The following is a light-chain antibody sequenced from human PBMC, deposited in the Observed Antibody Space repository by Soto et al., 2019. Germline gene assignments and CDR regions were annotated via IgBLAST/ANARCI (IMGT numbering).Light chain of an antibody. CDR1: QSVSSY. Sequence: EIVLTQSPATLSLSPGERATLSCRASQSVSSYLAWNQQKPGQAPRLLIYDASSRATGIPARFSGSGSGTEFTLTISSPEPEDFAVYYCQQRSNWPVTFGQGTRVDIK. CDR2: DAS. CDR3: QQRSNWPVT. J-gene: IGKJ1*01. V-gene: IGKV3-11*01.